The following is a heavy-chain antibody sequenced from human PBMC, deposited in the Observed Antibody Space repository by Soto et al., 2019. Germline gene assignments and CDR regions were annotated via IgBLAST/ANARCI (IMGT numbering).Heavy chain of an antibody. Sequence: QVQLVQSGAEVKKPGSSVKVSCKASGGTFSNYAITWVRQAPGQGLEWMGGIIPIFGTANYAEKFQGRVRITAGESTSRAYMELSSLISEDTDVHYCAGGLRVGASEMGYYYFGMDVLGQGTTVTVSS. CDR1: GGTFSNYA. CDR2: IIPIFGTA. V-gene: IGHV1-69*12. CDR3: AGGLRVGASEMGYYYFGMDV. J-gene: IGHJ6*01. D-gene: IGHD1-26*01.